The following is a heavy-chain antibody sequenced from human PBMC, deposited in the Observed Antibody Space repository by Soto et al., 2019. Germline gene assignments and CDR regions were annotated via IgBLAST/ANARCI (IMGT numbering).Heavy chain of an antibody. CDR1: GGTFGSNA. J-gene: IGHJ6*02. V-gene: IGHV1-46*01. Sequence: ASVKVSCKASGGTFGSNAISWVRQAPGQGLEWMGIINPSGGSTSYAQKFQGRVTMTRDTSTSTAYMDLRSLRSDDTAVYYCARDQGITTFGVYSMYYYGMDVWGQGTTVTVSS. CDR2: INPSGGST. CDR3: ARDQGITTFGVYSMYYYGMDV. D-gene: IGHD3-3*01.